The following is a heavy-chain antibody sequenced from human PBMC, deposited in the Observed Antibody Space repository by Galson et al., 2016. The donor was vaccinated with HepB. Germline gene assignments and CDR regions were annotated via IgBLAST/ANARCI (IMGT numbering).Heavy chain of an antibody. D-gene: IGHD1-26*01. Sequence: SLRLSCAASGFTVRSNYMIWVRQAPGKELEWVSVIYAGGRTYYADSVQGRFTSSRDDSRNSLYLQMNSLRPEDTAVYYCARAGRELLLYWGQGTLVTVSS. J-gene: IGHJ4*02. CDR3: ARAGRELLLY. V-gene: IGHV3-53*01. CDR2: IYAGGRT. CDR1: GFTVRSNY.